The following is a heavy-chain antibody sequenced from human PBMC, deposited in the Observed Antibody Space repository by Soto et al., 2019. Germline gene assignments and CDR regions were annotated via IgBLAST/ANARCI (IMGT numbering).Heavy chain of an antibody. CDR1: GYTFTGYA. CDR3: ARAVAVPADFDY. CDR2: INAGNGNT. V-gene: IGHV1-3*05. D-gene: IGHD6-19*01. J-gene: IGHJ4*02. Sequence: QFQLVQSGAEEKKPAASVKVSCKASGYTFTGYAMHWVRQAPGQRLEWMGWINAGNGNTKYSQKFQGRVTITRDTAASTAYMELSSLRSEDTAVYYCARAVAVPADFDYWGQGTLVTVSS.